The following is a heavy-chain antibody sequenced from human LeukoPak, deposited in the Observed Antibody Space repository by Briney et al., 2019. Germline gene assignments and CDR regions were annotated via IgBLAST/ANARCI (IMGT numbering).Heavy chain of an antibody. D-gene: IGHD1-26*01. Sequence: ASVKVSCKASGYTFTSYGISWVRQAPGQGLEWMGWISAYNGNTNYAQKLQGRVTMTTDTSTSTAYMELRSLRSDDTAVYYCARVWELKNYYYYYYMDVWGKGTTVTVSS. V-gene: IGHV1-18*01. CDR2: ISAYNGNT. CDR1: GYTFTSYG. J-gene: IGHJ6*03. CDR3: ARVWELKNYYYYYYMDV.